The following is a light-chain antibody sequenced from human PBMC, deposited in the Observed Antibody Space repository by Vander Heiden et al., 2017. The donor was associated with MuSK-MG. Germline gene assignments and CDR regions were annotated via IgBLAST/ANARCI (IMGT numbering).Light chain of an antibody. V-gene: IGLV2-23*02. CDR3: CSYAGSSTVV. Sequence: QSALTQPASVSGSPGQSITISCTGTSSDVGSYNLVSWYQQHPGKAPKLRMYEVSKRPSGVSNRFSGSKSGNTASLTISGLQAEDEADYYCCSYAGSSTVVFGGGTKLTVL. CDR1: SSDVGSYNL. CDR2: EVS. J-gene: IGLJ2*01.